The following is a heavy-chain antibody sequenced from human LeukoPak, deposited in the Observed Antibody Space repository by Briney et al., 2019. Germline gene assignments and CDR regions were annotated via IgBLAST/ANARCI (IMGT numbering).Heavy chain of an antibody. CDR1: GGSISSYY. CDR2: IYTSRST. Sequence: SETLSLTCTVSGGSISSYYWSWIRQPPGKGLEWIGYIYTSRSTNYNPSLKSRVTISLDTSKNQFSLKLSSVTAADTAVYYCARASWVGSGWYLDVWGKGTTVTVSS. D-gene: IGHD6-19*01. V-gene: IGHV4-4*09. J-gene: IGHJ6*03. CDR3: ARASWVGSGWYLDV.